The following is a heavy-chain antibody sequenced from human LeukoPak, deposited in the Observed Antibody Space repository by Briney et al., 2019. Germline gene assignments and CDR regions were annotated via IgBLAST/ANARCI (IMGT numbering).Heavy chain of an antibody. CDR3: ARYRGGGYNYLDF. CDR2: INHSGST. V-gene: IGHV4-34*01. Sequence: SETLSLTCAVYGGSFSGYSWTWIRQPPGKGLDWIGEINHSGSTNYNPSLTSRVSTSVSTSENQFSLKHSSLTAADTAVYYCARYRGGGYNYLDFWGQGTPVTVSS. D-gene: IGHD5-24*01. CDR1: GGSFSGYS. J-gene: IGHJ4*02.